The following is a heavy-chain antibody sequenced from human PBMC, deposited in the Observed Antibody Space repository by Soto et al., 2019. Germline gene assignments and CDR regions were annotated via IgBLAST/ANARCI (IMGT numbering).Heavy chain of an antibody. Sequence: GGSLRLSCAASGFTFSSYGMHWVRQAPGKGLEWVAVISYDGSNKYYADSVKGRFTISRDNSKNTLYLQMNSLRAEDTAVYYCAKDNPELGIRDWGQGTLVTV. CDR3: AKDNPELGIRD. V-gene: IGHV3-30*18. CDR2: ISYDGSNK. J-gene: IGHJ4*02. CDR1: GFTFSSYG. D-gene: IGHD1-7*01.